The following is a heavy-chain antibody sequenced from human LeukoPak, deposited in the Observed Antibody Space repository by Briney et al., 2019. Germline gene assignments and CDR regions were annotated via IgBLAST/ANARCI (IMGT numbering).Heavy chain of an antibody. D-gene: IGHD2-21*01. V-gene: IGHV5-51*01. CDR2: IYPGDSDT. CDR3: ARCGDGSTGVIDI. J-gene: IGHJ3*02. Sequence: GESLKISCKASGYTFTNYWIGWVRQMPGKGLEWIGMIYPGDSDTRYSPSFQSQVTISADKSISTAYLQWSSLKASDTAIYYCARCGDGSTGVIDIWGQGTMLTVSS. CDR1: GYTFTNYW.